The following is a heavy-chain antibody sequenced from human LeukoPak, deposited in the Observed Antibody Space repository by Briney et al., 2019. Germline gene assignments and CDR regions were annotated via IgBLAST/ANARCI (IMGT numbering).Heavy chain of an antibody. Sequence: PSETLSLTCTVSGGSISSYYWSWIRQPAGKGLEWIGRIYTSGGTNYNPSLKSRVTMSVDTSKNQFSLKLSSVTAADTAVYYCARESGDYYDSSGYYYVLDYWGQGTLVTVSS. CDR3: ARESGDYYDSSGYYYVLDY. J-gene: IGHJ4*02. D-gene: IGHD3-22*01. V-gene: IGHV4-4*07. CDR2: IYTSGGT. CDR1: GGSISSYY.